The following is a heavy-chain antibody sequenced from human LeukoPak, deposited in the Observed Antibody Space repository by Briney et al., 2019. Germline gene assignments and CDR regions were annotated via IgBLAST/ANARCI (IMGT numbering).Heavy chain of an antibody. Sequence: SETLSLTXTVSGGSFSSYYWSWIRQPPGKGLEWGGYIYYSGSTNYNPSLKSRVTISVDTSKNQFSLKLSSVTAEDTAVYYCAGSNMITFGGVIVSPWGQGTLVTVSS. V-gene: IGHV4-59*01. CDR2: IYYSGST. J-gene: IGHJ5*02. CDR3: AGSNMITFGGVIVSP. D-gene: IGHD3-16*02. CDR1: GGSFSSYY.